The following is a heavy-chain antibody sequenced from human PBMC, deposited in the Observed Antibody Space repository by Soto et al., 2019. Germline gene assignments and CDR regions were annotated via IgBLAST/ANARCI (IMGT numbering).Heavy chain of an antibody. CDR3: ATFSTVVVVVAATRAFDY. V-gene: IGHV1-24*01. CDR1: GYTLTELS. CDR2: FDPEDGET. J-gene: IGHJ4*02. Sequence: ASVKVSCKVSGYTLTELSMHWVRQAPGKGLEWMGGFDPEDGETIYAQKFQGRVTMTEDTSTDTAYMELSSLRSEDTAVYYCATFSTVVVVVAATRAFDYWGQGTLVTVSS. D-gene: IGHD2-15*01.